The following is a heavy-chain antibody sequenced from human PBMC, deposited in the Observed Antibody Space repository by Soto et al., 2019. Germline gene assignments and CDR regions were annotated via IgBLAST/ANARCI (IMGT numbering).Heavy chain of an antibody. Sequence: PSETLSLTCTVSGGSISSSSYYWGWIRQPPGKGLEWIGSIYYSGSTYYNPSLKSRVTISVDTSKNQFSLKLSSVTAADTAVYYCASPYYYDSSGYYQLDYWGQGTLVTVSS. CDR2: IYYSGST. CDR1: GGSISSSSYY. D-gene: IGHD3-22*01. CDR3: ASPYYYDSSGYYQLDY. V-gene: IGHV4-39*01. J-gene: IGHJ4*02.